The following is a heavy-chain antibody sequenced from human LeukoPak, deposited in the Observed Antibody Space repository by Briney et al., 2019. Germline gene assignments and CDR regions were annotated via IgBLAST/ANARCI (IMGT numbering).Heavy chain of an antibody. CDR2: IDSDGTTT. J-gene: IGHJ5*01. CDR1: GFIFSGFW. V-gene: IGHV3-74*03. Sequence: GGSLRLSGAASGFIFSGFWMHWVRQAPGKGLVWVSRIDSDGTTTTYADSVKGRFTISRDNAKSTLYLQMNSLRAEDTAVYYCAGLGDASGYYLLHSWGPGTLVTVSS. D-gene: IGHD3-22*01. CDR3: AGLGDASGYYLLHS.